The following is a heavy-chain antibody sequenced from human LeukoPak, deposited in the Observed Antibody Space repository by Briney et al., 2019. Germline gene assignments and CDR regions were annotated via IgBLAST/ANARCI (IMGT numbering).Heavy chain of an antibody. CDR1: GGSISGGGYY. J-gene: IGHJ4*02. CDR3: ARETYCSGGSCYSGIDY. V-gene: IGHV4-31*03. CDR2: IYYSGST. D-gene: IGHD2-15*01. Sequence: SQTLSLTCTVSGGSISGGGYYWSWIRQHPGKGLEWIGYIYYSGSTYYNPSLKSRVTISVDTSKNQFSLKLSSVTAADTAVYYCARETYCSGGSCYSGIDYWGQGTLVTVSS.